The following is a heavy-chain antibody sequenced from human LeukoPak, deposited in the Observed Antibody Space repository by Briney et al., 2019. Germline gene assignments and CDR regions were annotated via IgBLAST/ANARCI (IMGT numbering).Heavy chain of an antibody. CDR1: GFTFSSYG. J-gene: IGHJ4*02. CDR2: ISYDGSNK. D-gene: IGHD6-6*01. V-gene: IGHV3-30*18. CDR3: AKDPALSGIAARPFDY. Sequence: GGSLRLSCAASGFTFSSYGMHWVRQAPGKGLEWVAVISYDGSNKYYADSVKGRFTISRDNSKNTLYLQMNSLRAEDTAVYYCAKDPALSGIAARPFDYWGQGTLVTVSS.